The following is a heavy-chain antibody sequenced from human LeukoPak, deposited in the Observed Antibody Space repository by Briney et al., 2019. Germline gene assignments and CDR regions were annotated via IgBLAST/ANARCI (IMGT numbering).Heavy chain of an antibody. CDR3: ATLTVASSFDY. V-gene: IGHV3-48*03. Sequence: PGGSLRPSCAASEFAFSVYEMYWVRQAPGKGLEWVSYVSSSGGTRYYADSVKGRFTISRDNAKNSLYLQINSLRGEDTAVYYCATLTVASSFDYWGQGALVTVSS. J-gene: IGHJ4*02. CDR1: EFAFSVYE. CDR2: VSSSGGTR. D-gene: IGHD6-19*01.